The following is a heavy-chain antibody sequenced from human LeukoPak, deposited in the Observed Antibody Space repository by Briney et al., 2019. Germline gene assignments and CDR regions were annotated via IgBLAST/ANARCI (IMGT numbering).Heavy chain of an antibody. D-gene: IGHD3-22*01. CDR1: GFTFSSYS. V-gene: IGHV3-21*01. CDR3: ARKTDYYDSSGYYPLGN. Sequence: PGGSLRLSCAASGFTFSSYSMNWVRQAPGKGLEWVASISSSSSYIYYADSVKGRFTISRDNAKNSLYLQMDSLRAADTAVYYCARKTDYYDSSGYYPLGNWGQGTLVTVSS. J-gene: IGHJ4*02. CDR2: ISSSSSYI.